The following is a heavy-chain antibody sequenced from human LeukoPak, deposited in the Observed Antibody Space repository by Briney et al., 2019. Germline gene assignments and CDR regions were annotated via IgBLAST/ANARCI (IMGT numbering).Heavy chain of an antibody. V-gene: IGHV3-48*02. J-gene: IGHJ5*02. D-gene: IGHD5-24*01. CDR3: ATVESPNP. CDR1: GFTFITYS. Sequence: GGSLRLSCAASGFTFITYSMNWVRQAPGKGLEWVSYISRGSSTIYYADSVKGRFTISRDNAKNSLYLQMNSLRDEDTAVYYCATVESPNPWGQGTLVTVSS. CDR2: ISRGSSTI.